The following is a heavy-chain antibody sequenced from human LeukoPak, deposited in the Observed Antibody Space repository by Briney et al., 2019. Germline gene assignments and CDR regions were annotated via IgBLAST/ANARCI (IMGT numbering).Heavy chain of an antibody. J-gene: IGHJ4*02. V-gene: IGHV3-11*01. CDR3: ARDRTAAGKRMRFDY. Sequence: GGSLRLSCAASGFTFSDYYMSWIRQAPGKGLEWVSYISSSGSTIYYADSVKGRFTISRDNAKNSLYLQMNSLRAEDTAVYYCARDRTAAGKRMRFDYWGQGTLVTVSS. D-gene: IGHD6-13*01. CDR2: ISSSGSTI. CDR1: GFTFSDYY.